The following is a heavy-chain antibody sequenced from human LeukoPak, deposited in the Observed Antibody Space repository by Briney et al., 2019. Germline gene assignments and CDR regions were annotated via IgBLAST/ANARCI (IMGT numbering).Heavy chain of an antibody. CDR3: TTAYYYGSGSPFDY. J-gene: IGHJ4*02. CDR2: IKSKTDGGTT. Sequence: GGSLRLSCAASGFTFSNAWMSGVRQAPGKGLEWVGRIKSKTDGGTTDYAAPVKGRFTISRDDSKNTLYLQMNSLKTEDTAVYYCTTAYYYGSGSPFDYWGQGTLVTVSS. D-gene: IGHD3-10*01. V-gene: IGHV3-15*01. CDR1: GFTFSNAW.